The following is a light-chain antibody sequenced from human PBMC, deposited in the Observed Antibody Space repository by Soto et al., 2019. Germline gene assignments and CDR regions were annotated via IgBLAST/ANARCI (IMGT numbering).Light chain of an antibody. J-gene: IGLJ1*01. CDR3: QSYDSTLSARYV. CDR2: GNS. CDR1: SSNIGANYD. V-gene: IGLV1-40*01. Sequence: QLVLTQPPSVSGAPGQRVTIFCTGSSSNIGANYDVHWYQQRPGTAPKLLIFGNSNRPSGVPDRFSGTKSGTSASLAITGLQAEDEGDYCCQSYDSTLSARYVFGTGTKVTVL.